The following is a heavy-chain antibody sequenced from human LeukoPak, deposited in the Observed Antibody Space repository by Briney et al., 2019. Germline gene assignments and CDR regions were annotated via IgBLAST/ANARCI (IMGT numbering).Heavy chain of an antibody. CDR3: AREGFYGAFDI. J-gene: IGHJ3*02. Sequence: GGSLRLSCAASGFIFSSYSMNWVRQAPGKGLEWVSYINTNGFTTSYADSVKGRFTISRDNAKNSLYLEMNSLRDEDSAVCYCAREGFYGAFDIWGQTTMVTVSS. V-gene: IGHV3-48*02. D-gene: IGHD3-10*01. CDR1: GFIFSSYS. CDR2: INTNGFTT.